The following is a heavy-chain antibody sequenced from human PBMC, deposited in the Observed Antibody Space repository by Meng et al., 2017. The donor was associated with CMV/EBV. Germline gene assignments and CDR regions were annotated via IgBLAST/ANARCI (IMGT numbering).Heavy chain of an antibody. V-gene: IGHV4-34*01. CDR1: GGSFSGYY. J-gene: IGHJ4*02. CDR2: INHSGST. CDR3: ARGGIAAAGPFDY. Sequence: QGQLQQWGAGLLKPSETLSLTVAVYGGSFSGYYWSWIRQPPGKGLEWIGEINHSGSTNYNPSLKSRVTISVDTSKNQFSLKLSSVTAADTAVYYCARGGIAAAGPFDYWGQGTLVTVSS. D-gene: IGHD6-13*01.